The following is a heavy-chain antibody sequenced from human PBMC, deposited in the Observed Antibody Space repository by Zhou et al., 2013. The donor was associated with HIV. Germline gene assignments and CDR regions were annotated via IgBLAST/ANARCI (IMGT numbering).Heavy chain of an antibody. D-gene: IGHD5-18*01. CDR3: ARDRLLQGYSSSWFIDY. CDR2: ISAYDGNT. CDR1: GYTFTNYG. J-gene: IGHJ4*02. V-gene: IGHV1-18*01. Sequence: QVQLVQSGGEVKRPGASLKVSCRTSGYTFTNYGVSWVRQAPGQGLEWMGWISAYDGNTHFAAQVQDRITMSIDTATNTAHMELGSLTSDDTAVYFCARDRLLQGYSSSWFIDYWGQGTLVTVSS.